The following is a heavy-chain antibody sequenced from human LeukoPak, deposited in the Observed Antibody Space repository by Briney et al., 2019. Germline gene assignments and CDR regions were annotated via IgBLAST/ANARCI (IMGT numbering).Heavy chain of an antibody. CDR1: GFTFSDYS. V-gene: IGHV3-48*01. CDR3: AKEWELGYFDY. Sequence: GGSLRLSCAASGFTFSDYSLNWIRQAPGKGLEWVSYSSGSGSTIYSADSVKGRFTISRDNSKNTLYLQMNSLRAEDTAVYYCAKEWELGYFDYWGQGTLVTVSS. J-gene: IGHJ4*02. CDR2: SSGSGSTI. D-gene: IGHD1-26*01.